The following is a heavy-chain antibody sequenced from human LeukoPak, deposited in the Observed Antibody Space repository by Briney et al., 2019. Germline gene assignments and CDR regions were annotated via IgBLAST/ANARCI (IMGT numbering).Heavy chain of an antibody. Sequence: GRSLRLSCAASGFIFSSYSVNWVRQAPGKGLEWVSSISSSSSDIYYAGSVKGRFTISRDNAKNSLYLQMNSLRAEDTAVYYCARHFDAFDIWGQGTMVTVSS. CDR3: ARHFDAFDI. V-gene: IGHV3-21*01. CDR2: ISSSSSDI. J-gene: IGHJ3*02. CDR1: GFIFSSYS.